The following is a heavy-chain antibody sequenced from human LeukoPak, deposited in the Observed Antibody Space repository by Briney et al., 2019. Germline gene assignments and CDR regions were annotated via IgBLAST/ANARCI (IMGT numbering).Heavy chain of an antibody. CDR2: IYDSGST. V-gene: IGHV4-59*01. D-gene: IGHD3-10*01. J-gene: IGHJ5*02. Sequence: SGSLSLTCTVSGGFISRYYWSWIRQPPGKGLEWIGYIYDSGSTNYNPSLKSRVTISVDTSKNQFSLKLSSVTAADTAVYYCARVREHGESGSYYQAKWFDPWGQGTLVTVSS. CDR1: GGFISRYY. CDR3: ARVREHGESGSYYQAKWFDP.